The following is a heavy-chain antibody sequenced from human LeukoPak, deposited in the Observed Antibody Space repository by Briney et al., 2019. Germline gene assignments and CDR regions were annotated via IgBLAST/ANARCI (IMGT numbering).Heavy chain of an antibody. CDR3: ANLNLGGPDY. CDR1: GFTFSSYW. J-gene: IGHJ4*02. CDR2: ISYDGSNK. Sequence: GGSLRLSCAASGFTFSSYWMHWVRQAPGKGLEWVAVISYDGSNKYYADSVKGRFTISRDNSKNTLYLQMNSLRAEDTAVYYCANLNLGGPDYWGQGTLVTVSS. D-gene: IGHD3-16*01. V-gene: IGHV3-30*18.